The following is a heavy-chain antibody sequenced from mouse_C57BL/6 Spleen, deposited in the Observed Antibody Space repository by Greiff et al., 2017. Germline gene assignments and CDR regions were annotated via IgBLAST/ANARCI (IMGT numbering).Heavy chain of an antibody. V-gene: IGHV1-81*01. CDR3: ARCDETAQATNY. J-gene: IGHJ2*01. D-gene: IGHD3-2*02. CDR2: IYPRSGNT. Sequence: VQLQESGAELARPGASVKLSCKASGYTFTSYGISWVKQRTGQGLEWIGEIYPRSGNTYYNEKFKGKATLTADKSSSTAYMELRSLPSEDSAVDFCARCDETAQATNYWGQGTTLTVSS. CDR1: GYTFTSYG.